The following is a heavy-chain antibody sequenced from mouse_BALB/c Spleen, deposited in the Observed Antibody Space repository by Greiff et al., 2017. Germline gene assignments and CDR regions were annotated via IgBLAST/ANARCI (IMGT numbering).Heavy chain of an antibody. CDR3: ARDQGYYRYDPAWFAY. CDR2: IWAGGST. V-gene: IGHV2-9*02. D-gene: IGHD2-14*01. CDR1: GFSLTSYG. J-gene: IGHJ3*01. Sequence: QVQLKESGPGLVAPSQSLSITCTVSGFSLTSYGVHWVRQPPGKGLEWLGVIWAGGSTNYNSALMSRLSISKDNSKSQVFLKMNSLQTDDTAMYYCARDQGYYRYDPAWFAYWGQGTLVTVSA.